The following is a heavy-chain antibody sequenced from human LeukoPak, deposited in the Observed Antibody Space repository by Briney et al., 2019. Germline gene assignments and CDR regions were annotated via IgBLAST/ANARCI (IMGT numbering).Heavy chain of an antibody. D-gene: IGHD2-8*02. Sequence: PGGSLRLSCAASGFTFSSYWMHWVRQAPGKGLVWVSRINNDGSSTNYADSVKGRFTISRDDAKNTLYLQMNSLRDEDTAVYYCARVWSYYYFDYWGQGTLVTVSS. CDR3: ARVWSYYYFDY. J-gene: IGHJ4*02. CDR1: GFTFSSYW. V-gene: IGHV3-74*01. CDR2: INNDGSST.